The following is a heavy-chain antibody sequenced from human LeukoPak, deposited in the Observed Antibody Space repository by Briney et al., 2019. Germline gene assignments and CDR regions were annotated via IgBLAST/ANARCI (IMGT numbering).Heavy chain of an antibody. V-gene: IGHV5-51*01. J-gene: IGHJ5*02. Sequence: GESLMISCKGSGYNFSNYWIGWVRHLPGRGLEWMGTIFPDDSDTRYSPSFRGQVTMSADGSINTAYLHWRSLKASDTAMYYCARHEDPISSWYESWGQGTLVTVSS. D-gene: IGHD6-13*01. CDR3: ARHEDPISSWYES. CDR2: IFPDDSDT. CDR1: GYNFSNYW.